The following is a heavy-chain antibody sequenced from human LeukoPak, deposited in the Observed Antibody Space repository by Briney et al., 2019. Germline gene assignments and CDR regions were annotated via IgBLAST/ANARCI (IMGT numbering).Heavy chain of an antibody. CDR2: INHSGST. Sequence: SETLSLTCNVSGYSITSGYYWSWIRQPPGKGLEWIGEINHSGSTNYNPSLKSRVTISVDTSKNQFSLKLSSVTAADTAVYYCARGRRLLYYYYYYMDVWGKGTTVTVSS. D-gene: IGHD5-18*01. CDR3: ARGRRLLYYYYYYMDV. CDR1: GYSITSGYY. V-gene: IGHV4-34*01. J-gene: IGHJ6*03.